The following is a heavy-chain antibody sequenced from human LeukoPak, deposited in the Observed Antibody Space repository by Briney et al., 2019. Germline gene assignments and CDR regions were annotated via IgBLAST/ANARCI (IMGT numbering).Heavy chain of an antibody. J-gene: IGHJ4*02. V-gene: IGHV4-59*12. Sequence: PSETLSLTCAVYGGSFSGYYWSWIRQPPGKGLEWIGYIYYSGSTNYNPSLKSRVTISVDTSKNQFSLKLSSVTAADTAVYYCARRLEYSSSDYFDYWGQGTLVTVSS. CDR1: GGSFSGYY. CDR2: IYYSGST. D-gene: IGHD6-6*01. CDR3: ARRLEYSSSDYFDY.